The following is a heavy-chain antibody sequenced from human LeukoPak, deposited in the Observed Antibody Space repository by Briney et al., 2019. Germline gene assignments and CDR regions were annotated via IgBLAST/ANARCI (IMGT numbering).Heavy chain of an antibody. Sequence: SEALSLTCIVSGGSISPDYWGWIRQPPGKGLEWIAYVYYTGTTNFNPSLKSRFSISVDTSRNQLSLRLTSVTAADTAVYYCARLRRVTVATYNYYYLDLWGRGTLVTVSS. CDR1: GGSISPDY. V-gene: IGHV4-59*01. J-gene: IGHJ2*01. CDR3: ARLRRVTVATYNYYYLDL. D-gene: IGHD6-19*01. CDR2: VYYTGTT.